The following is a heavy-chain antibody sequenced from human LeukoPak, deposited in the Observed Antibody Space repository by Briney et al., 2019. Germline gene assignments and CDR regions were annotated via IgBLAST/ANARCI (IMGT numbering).Heavy chain of an antibody. CDR2: INPSRGST. Sequence: ASVKVACKASGCTFPSYYMHWVRQAPGQGLDWMGIINPSRGSTSYAQKFQGRVTMTRDTSTSTVYMELSSLRSEDTAVYYCARDLVVLGVIKYWFDPWGQGTLVTVSS. CDR3: ARDLVVLGVIKYWFDP. V-gene: IGHV1-46*01. J-gene: IGHJ5*02. D-gene: IGHD3-10*01. CDR1: GCTFPSYY.